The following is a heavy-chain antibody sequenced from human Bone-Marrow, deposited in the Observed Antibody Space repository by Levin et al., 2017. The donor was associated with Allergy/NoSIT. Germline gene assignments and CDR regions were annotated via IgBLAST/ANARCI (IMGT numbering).Heavy chain of an antibody. V-gene: IGHV1-18*04. J-gene: IGHJ6*02. D-gene: IGHD2-15*01. CDR3: ARPWYCRGGNCNGYKISESYYFYGLDV. CDR1: GYTFLSYG. Sequence: PGASVKVSCKASGYTFLSYGFSWVRQAPGQGLEWLGWISPYSSHTSYSKIVQGRVTLTTDTSTTTVYLTLRNLRSGDPAVYYCARPWYCRGGNCNGYKISESYYFYGLDVWGQGTTVSVSS. CDR2: ISPYSSHT.